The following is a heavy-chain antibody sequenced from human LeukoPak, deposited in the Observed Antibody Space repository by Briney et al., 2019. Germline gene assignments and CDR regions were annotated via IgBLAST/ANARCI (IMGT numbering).Heavy chain of an antibody. CDR2: IIPIFGTA. CDR1: GGTFSSYA. Sequence: ASVKVSCKASGGTFSSYAISWVRQAPGQGLEWMGGIIPIFGTANYAQKFQGRVTITADESTSTAYMELSSLRSEDTAVYYCARQLLDVEMATIFDYWGQGTLVTVSS. V-gene: IGHV1-69*13. D-gene: IGHD5-24*01. J-gene: IGHJ4*02. CDR3: ARQLLDVEMATIFDY.